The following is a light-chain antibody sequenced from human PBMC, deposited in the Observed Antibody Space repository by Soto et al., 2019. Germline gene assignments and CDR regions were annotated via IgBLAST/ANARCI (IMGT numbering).Light chain of an antibody. CDR2: EAS. CDR1: QSISTW. CDR3: QQSYSTPPGT. V-gene: IGKV1-5*01. J-gene: IGKJ1*01. Sequence: DIQMTQSPSTLSASVGARVPITCRASQSISTWLAWYQQKPGKAPKLLMYEASSLESGVPSRFSGSGSGTEFTLTISSLQPDDFATYYCQQSYSTPPGTFGQGTKVDIK.